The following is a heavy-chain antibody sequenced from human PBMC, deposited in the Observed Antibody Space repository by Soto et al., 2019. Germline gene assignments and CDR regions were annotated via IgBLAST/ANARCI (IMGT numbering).Heavy chain of an antibody. J-gene: IGHJ4*02. CDR1: GFSFNTYA. V-gene: IGHV3-23*01. Sequence: EVQLLESGGGLVQPGGSLRLSCAASGFSFNTYAMNWVRQAPGKGLEWVSAISGYGGSTYYADSVKGRFTISRDSSKSTLYLQGNSLRAEDTAVYYCAKVGVGATTIYYFDYWGQGTLVTVSS. CDR3: AKVGVGATTIYYFDY. D-gene: IGHD1-26*01. CDR2: ISGYGGST.